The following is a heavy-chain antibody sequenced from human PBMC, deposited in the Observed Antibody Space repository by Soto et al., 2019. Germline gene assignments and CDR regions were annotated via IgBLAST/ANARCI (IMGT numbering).Heavy chain of an antibody. CDR3: ASPRSGWSYFDY. V-gene: IGHV1-18*01. D-gene: IGHD6-19*01. CDR2: ISAYNGNT. J-gene: IGHJ4*02. Sequence: ASVKVSCKASGYTFTSYGISWARQAPGQGLEWMGWISAYNGNTNYAQKLQGRVTMTTDTSTSTAYMELRSLRSDDTAVYYCASPRSGWSYFDYWGQGTLVTVSS. CDR1: GYTFTSYG.